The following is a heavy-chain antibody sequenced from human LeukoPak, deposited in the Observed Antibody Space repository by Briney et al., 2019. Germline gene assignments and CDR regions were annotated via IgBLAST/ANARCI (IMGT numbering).Heavy chain of an antibody. CDR3: ARRPIVAGYFDY. V-gene: IGHV4-39*01. J-gene: IGHJ4*02. CDR2: IYYSGST. Sequence: SETLSLTCTVSGGSISSGDYYWSWIRQPPGKGLEWIGSIYYSGSTYYNPSLKSRVTISVDTSKNQFSLKLSSVTAADTAVYYCARRPIVAGYFDYWGQGTLVTVSS. CDR1: GGSISSGDYY. D-gene: IGHD5-12*01.